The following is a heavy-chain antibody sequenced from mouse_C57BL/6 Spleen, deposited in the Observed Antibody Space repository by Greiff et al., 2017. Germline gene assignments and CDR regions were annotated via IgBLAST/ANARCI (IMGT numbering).Heavy chain of an antibody. CDR3: ARGETGTYAY. V-gene: IGHV1-61*01. CDR1: GYTFTSYW. D-gene: IGHD4-1*01. CDR2: IYPSDSET. Sequence: QVHVKQSGAELVRPGSSVKLSCKASGYTFTSYWMDWVKQRPGQGLEWIGNIYPSDSETHYNQKFKDKATLTVDKSSSTAYMQLSSLTSEDSAVYYCARGETGTYAYWGQGTLLTVSA. J-gene: IGHJ3*01.